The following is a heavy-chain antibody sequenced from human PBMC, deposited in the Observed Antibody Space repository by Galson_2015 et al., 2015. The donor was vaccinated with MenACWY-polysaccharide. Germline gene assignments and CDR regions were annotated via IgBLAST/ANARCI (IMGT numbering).Heavy chain of an antibody. J-gene: IGHJ4*02. D-gene: IGHD2-21*01. CDR2: MNPNSGNT. V-gene: IGHV1-8*01. CDR1: GYTFINYD. Sequence: SVKVSCKASGYTFINYDINWVRQATGQGLEWMGWMNPNSGNTGYAQKFQGRVTMTSNSAIMTAYMELSGLRSEDTAVYYCARIIARKYTFADSWGQGTLVTVSS. CDR3: ARIIARKYTFADS.